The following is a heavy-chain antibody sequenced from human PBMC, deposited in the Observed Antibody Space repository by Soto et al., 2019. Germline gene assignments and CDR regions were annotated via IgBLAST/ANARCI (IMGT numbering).Heavy chain of an antibody. V-gene: IGHV3-30*18. CDR3: AKDSVYGTGSYYPKGYYSYDGLDV. CDR2: ISYDGANK. D-gene: IGHD3-10*01. Sequence: QVQLVESGGGVVQPGRSLRPSCAASGFTFSSYGMHWVRQAPGKGLEWVAVISYDGANKYYADSVRGRFTISRDNSKNTLYLQMNSLRVEDTAVYYCAKDSVYGTGSYYPKGYYSYDGLDVWGQGTTVTVSS. J-gene: IGHJ6*02. CDR1: GFTFSSYG.